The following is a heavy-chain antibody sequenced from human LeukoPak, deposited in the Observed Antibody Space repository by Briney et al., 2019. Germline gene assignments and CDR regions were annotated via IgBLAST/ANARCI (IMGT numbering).Heavy chain of an antibody. CDR2: INPNSGGT. V-gene: IGHV1-2*02. CDR1: GYTXTVYY. J-gene: IGHJ4*02. D-gene: IGHD4-23*01. Sequence: ASVKVSCKASGYTXTVYYMHWVRQAPGQGLEWLGWINPNSGGTNYAQNFQGGVTMTRDTSISTAYMELSRLRSDDTAVYYCARDQGHGGNSWDYWGQGTLVTVSS. CDR3: ARDQGHGGNSWDY.